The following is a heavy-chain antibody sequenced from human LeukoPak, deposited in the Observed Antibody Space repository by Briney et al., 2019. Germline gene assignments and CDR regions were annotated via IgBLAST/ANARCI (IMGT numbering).Heavy chain of an antibody. CDR2: IIPIFGTA. CDR1: GGTFSSYA. J-gene: IGHJ4*02. D-gene: IGHD2-15*01. Sequence: SVKVSCKASGGTFSSYAISWVRQAPGQGLEWMGGIIPIFGTANYAQKFQGRVMITADESTSTAYMELSSLRSEDTAVYYCAGVVAATLIYWGQGTLVTASS. V-gene: IGHV1-69*01. CDR3: AGVVAATLIY.